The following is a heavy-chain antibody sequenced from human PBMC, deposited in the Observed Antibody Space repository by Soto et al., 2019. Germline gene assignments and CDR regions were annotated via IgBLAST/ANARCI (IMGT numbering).Heavy chain of an antibody. Sequence: PGGSLRLSCAASGFTFSSYEMNWVRQAPGKGLEWVSYISSSGSTIYYADSVKGRFTISRDNAKNSLYLQMNSLRAEDTAVYYCARDGGSYGCFDYWGQGTLVTVSS. CDR2: ISSSGSTI. D-gene: IGHD1-26*01. V-gene: IGHV3-48*03. CDR1: GFTFSSYE. CDR3: ARDGGSYGCFDY. J-gene: IGHJ4*02.